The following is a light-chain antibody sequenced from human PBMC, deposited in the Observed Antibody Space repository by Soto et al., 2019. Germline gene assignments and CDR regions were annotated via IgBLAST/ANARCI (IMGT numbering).Light chain of an antibody. CDR3: QRYGTSLPLT. CDR1: QSVSSSY. V-gene: IGKV3-20*01. J-gene: IGKJ4*01. Sequence: VVFAQSPGTLSLSQGDRATLSCRASQSVSSSYLAWYQQKPGQAPRLLIYGASSRATGIPDRFSGSGSGTDFTLTISRLEPEDFAVYYCQRYGTSLPLTFGGGTKVDIK. CDR2: GAS.